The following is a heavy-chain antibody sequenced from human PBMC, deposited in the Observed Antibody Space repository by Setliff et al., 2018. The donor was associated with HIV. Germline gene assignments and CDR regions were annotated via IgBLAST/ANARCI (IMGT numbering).Heavy chain of an antibody. Sequence: PGGSLRLSCAASGFTFSSYSMNWVRQAPGKGLEWVSSISSSSTSIYYADSVKGRFTISRDNARNSLFLQMNSLSAEDTAVYYCTKGVKWLDPWGQGTLVTVSS. CDR2: ISSSSTSI. V-gene: IGHV3-21*01. CDR3: TKGVKWLDP. CDR1: GFTFSSYS. J-gene: IGHJ5*02. D-gene: IGHD3-16*01.